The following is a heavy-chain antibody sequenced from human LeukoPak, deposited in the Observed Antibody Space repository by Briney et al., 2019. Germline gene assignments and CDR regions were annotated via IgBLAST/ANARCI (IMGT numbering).Heavy chain of an antibody. Sequence: PGGSLRLSCAASGFTFDDYGMSWVRQAPGKGLEWVSGINWNGGSTGYADSVKGRFSISRDNAKNSLYLQMNSLRAEDTALYYCARVYSSSWSWAFDIWGQGTMVAVSS. V-gene: IGHV3-20*04. D-gene: IGHD6-13*01. CDR1: GFTFDDYG. J-gene: IGHJ3*02. CDR2: INWNGGST. CDR3: ARVYSSSWSWAFDI.